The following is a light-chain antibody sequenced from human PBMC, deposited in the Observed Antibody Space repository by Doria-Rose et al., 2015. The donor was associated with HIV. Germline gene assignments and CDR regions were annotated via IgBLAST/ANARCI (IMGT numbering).Light chain of an antibody. CDR1: QSLLYTSTNY. CDR2: WAS. J-gene: IGKJ3*01. Sequence: DIRLTQSPESLGMSLGERATLNCKSHQSLLYTSTNYLAWYQQEAGQAPKLVIYWASTRQSGVPARFSGSGSGTDFTLTISSLEAEDVAVYYCQQYYDTPSFGPGTTVDIK. CDR3: QQYYDTPS. V-gene: IGKV4-1*01.